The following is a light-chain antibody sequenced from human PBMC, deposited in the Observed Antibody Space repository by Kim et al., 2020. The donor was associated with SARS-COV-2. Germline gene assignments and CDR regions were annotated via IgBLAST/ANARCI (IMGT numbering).Light chain of an antibody. CDR3: QQRSNWPPVPIT. CDR1: ESVSSSY. CDR2: DAS. J-gene: IGKJ5*01. V-gene: IGKV3D-20*02. Sequence: KRATLFCGASESVSSSYLAWYQQKPGLAPRRLVNDASSRATGSPDRVSGSGSGTDFTLTISSLEPEDFAVYYCQQRSNWPPVPITFGQGTRLEIK.